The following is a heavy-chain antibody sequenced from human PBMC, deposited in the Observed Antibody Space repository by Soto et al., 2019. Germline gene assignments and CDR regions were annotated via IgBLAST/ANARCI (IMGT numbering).Heavy chain of an antibody. J-gene: IGHJ4*02. CDR2: INAGNGNT. CDR3: ARDLGGWPDY. CDR1: GYTFTTYP. D-gene: IGHD2-15*01. Sequence: GASVKVFCKASGYTFTTYPMHWVRQAPGQRLEWMGWINAGNGNTKYSQKFQGRVTVTKDTSASTAYMELSSLRSEDTAVYYCARDLGGWPDYWGQGTLVTVSS. V-gene: IGHV1-3*01.